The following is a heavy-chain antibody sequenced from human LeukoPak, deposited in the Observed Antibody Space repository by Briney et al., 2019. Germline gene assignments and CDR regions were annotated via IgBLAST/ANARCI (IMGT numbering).Heavy chain of an antibody. D-gene: IGHD1-26*01. Sequence: GRSLRLSCAASGFTFDDYAMHWVRQAPGKGLEWVSGISWNSGSIGYADSVKGRFTISRDNAKNSLYLQMNSLRPEDTALYYYAKDLSYHYTFDIWGQGTMVTVSS. V-gene: IGHV3-9*01. CDR3: AKDLSYHYTFDI. CDR1: GFTFDDYA. J-gene: IGHJ3*02. CDR2: ISWNSGSI.